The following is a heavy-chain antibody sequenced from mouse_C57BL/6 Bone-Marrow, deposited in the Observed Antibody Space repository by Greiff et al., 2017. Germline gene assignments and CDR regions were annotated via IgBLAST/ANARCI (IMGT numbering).Heavy chain of an antibody. CDR2: IDPSDSYT. J-gene: IGHJ1*03. CDR3: ARGNTVVATNFDV. V-gene: IGHV1-69*01. Sequence: VQLQQPGAELVMPGASVKLSCKASGYTFTSYWMHWVKQRPGQGLEWIGEIDPSDSYTNYNQKFKGKSTLTVDKSSSTAYMQLSSLTSEDSAVYYCARGNTVVATNFDVWGTGTTVTVSS. D-gene: IGHD1-1*01. CDR1: GYTFTSYW.